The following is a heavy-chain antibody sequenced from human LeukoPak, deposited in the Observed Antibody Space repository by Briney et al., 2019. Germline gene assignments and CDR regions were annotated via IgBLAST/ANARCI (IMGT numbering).Heavy chain of an antibody. CDR2: ISSSSSYI. CDR3: ARDRGGYFDY. J-gene: IGHJ4*02. D-gene: IGHD3-10*01. Sequence: EWVSSISSSSSYIYYADSVKGRFTISRDNAKNSLYLQMNSLRAEDTAVYYCARDRGGYFDYWGQGTLVTVSS. V-gene: IGHV3-21*01.